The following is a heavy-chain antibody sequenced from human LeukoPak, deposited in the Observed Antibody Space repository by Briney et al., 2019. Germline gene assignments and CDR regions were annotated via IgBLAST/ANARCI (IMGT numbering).Heavy chain of an antibody. CDR3: ARTTYYYGSGSHWYFDL. CDR2: IYSGGST. CDR1: GFTFSSYS. V-gene: IGHV3-53*01. J-gene: IGHJ2*01. Sequence: GGSLRLSCAGSGFTFSSYSMNWVRQAPGKGLEWVSVIYSGGSTYYADSVKGRFTISRDNSKNTLYLQMNSLRAEDTAVYYCARTTYYYGSGSHWYFDLWGRGTLVTVSS. D-gene: IGHD3-10*01.